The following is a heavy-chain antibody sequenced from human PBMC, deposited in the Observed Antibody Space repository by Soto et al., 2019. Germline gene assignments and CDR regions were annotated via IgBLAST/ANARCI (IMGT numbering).Heavy chain of an antibody. Sequence: SETLSLTCTASGGSMSSYYWNWIRQPPGKGLEWIGYIYYSGSTNYNPSFKSRVTISVDTSKNQFSLKLSSVTAADTAVYYCASIGIAAAGTVITPYYFDYWGQGTLVTVSS. CDR3: ASIGIAAAGTVITPYYFDY. CDR2: IYYSGST. CDR1: GGSMSSYY. J-gene: IGHJ4*02. D-gene: IGHD6-13*01. V-gene: IGHV4-59*12.